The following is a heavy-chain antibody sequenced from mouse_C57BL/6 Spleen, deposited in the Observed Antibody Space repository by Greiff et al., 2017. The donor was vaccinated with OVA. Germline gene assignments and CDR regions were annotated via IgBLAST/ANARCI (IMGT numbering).Heavy chain of an antibody. Sequence: EVQLVESGGGLVKPGGSLKLSCAASGFTFSSYAMSWVRQTPEKRLEWVATISDGGSYTYYPDNVKGRFTISRDNAKNNLYLQMSHLKSEDTAMYYCARRWYDYDGHYYAMDYWGQGTSVTVSS. V-gene: IGHV5-4*03. CDR1: GFTFSSYA. CDR3: ARRWYDYDGHYYAMDY. J-gene: IGHJ4*01. CDR2: ISDGGSYT. D-gene: IGHD2-4*01.